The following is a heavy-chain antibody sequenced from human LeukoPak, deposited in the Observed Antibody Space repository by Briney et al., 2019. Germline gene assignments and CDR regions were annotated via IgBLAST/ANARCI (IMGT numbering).Heavy chain of an antibody. J-gene: IGHJ5*02. CDR2: ISAYNGNT. D-gene: IGHD4-17*01. CDR1: GYTFTSYG. CDR3: ARDSPLTVTTPLFDP. V-gene: IGHV1-18*01. Sequence: GASVKVSCKASGYTFTSYGIIWVRQAPGQGLEWMGWISAYNGNTNYAQKLQGRVTMTTDTSTSTAYMELRSLRSDDTAVYYCARDSPLTVTTPLFDPWGQGTLVTVSS.